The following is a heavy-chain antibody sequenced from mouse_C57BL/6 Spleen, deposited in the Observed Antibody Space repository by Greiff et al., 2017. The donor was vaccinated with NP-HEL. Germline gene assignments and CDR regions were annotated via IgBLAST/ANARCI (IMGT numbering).Heavy chain of an antibody. CDR3: ARIYDGYSNWYFDV. D-gene: IGHD2-3*01. CDR1: GFTFSSYG. V-gene: IGHV5-6*01. CDR2: ISSGGSYT. Sequence: EVKLMESGGDLVKPGGSLKLSCAASGFTFSSYGMSWVRQTPDKRLEWVATISSGGSYTYYPDSVKGRFTISRDNAKNTLYLQMSSLKSEDTAMYYCARIYDGYSNWYFDVWGTGTTVTVSS. J-gene: IGHJ1*03.